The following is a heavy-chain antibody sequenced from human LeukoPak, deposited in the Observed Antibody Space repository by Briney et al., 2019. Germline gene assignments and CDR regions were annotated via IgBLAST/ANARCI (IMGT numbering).Heavy chain of an antibody. V-gene: IGHV1-18*01. D-gene: IGHD2-2*01. J-gene: IGHJ4*02. Sequence: AASVKVSCRASGYTFTSYGISWVRQAPGQGLEWMGWISAYNGNTNYAQKLQGRVTMTTDTSTSTAYMELRSLRSDDTAVYYCARSPRYCSSTSCHPYYFDYWGQGTLVTVSS. CDR2: ISAYNGNT. CDR1: GYTFTSYG. CDR3: ARSPRYCSSTSCHPYYFDY.